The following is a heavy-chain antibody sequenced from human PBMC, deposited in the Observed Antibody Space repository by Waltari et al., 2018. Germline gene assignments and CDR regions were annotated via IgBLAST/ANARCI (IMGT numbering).Heavy chain of an antibody. J-gene: IGHJ4*02. CDR1: GFAFSSYW. CDR3: ARGNWAPFDY. CDR2: INTDGSST. V-gene: IGHV3-74*01. Sequence: EVQLVESGGGLVQPGGSLRLSCAASGFAFSSYWMSWVRQTPGKGLLWVARINTDGSSTRYVDSVKGRFTISRDNAKNTLYLQMNSLRVEDTAIYYCARGNWAPFDYWGQGTLVTVSS. D-gene: IGHD7-27*01.